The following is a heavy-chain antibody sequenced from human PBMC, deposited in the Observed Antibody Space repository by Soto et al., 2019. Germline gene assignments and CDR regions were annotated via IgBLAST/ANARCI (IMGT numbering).Heavy chain of an antibody. CDR3: ARDIGYCSSTSCQNWFDP. D-gene: IGHD2-2*01. Sequence: EASVKVSCKASGGTFSSYAISWVRQAPGQGLEWMGGIIPIFGTANYAQKFQGRVTITADESTSTAYMELSSLRSEDTAVYYCARDIGYCSSTSCQNWFDPWGQGTLVTVSS. V-gene: IGHV1-69*13. CDR2: IIPIFGTA. J-gene: IGHJ5*02. CDR1: GGTFSSYA.